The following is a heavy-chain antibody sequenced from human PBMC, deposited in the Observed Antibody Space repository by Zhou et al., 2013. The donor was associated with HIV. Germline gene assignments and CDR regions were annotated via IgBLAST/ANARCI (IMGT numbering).Heavy chain of an antibody. V-gene: IGHV1-18*01. J-gene: IGHJ6*03. Sequence: QVQLVQSGAEVKKPGASVKVSCKASGYTFTNYGISWVRQAPGQGLEWMGWISAYNGNTNYAQKFQDRVTMTTGTSTSTAYMDLRSLRYDDTAVYYCARGPARFWGAAAGTEGGDYYYYSMDVVGRRTDGHRLL. CDR3: ARGPARFWGAAAGTEGGDYYYYSMDV. CDR1: GYTFTNYG. D-gene: IGHD6-13*01. CDR2: ISAYNGNT.